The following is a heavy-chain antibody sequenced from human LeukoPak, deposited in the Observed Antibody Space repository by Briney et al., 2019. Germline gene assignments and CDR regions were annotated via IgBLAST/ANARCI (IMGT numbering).Heavy chain of an antibody. CDR1: GGSISSHY. V-gene: IGHV4-59*11. CDR3: AKVPYDTTVYYYFDY. J-gene: IGHJ4*02. D-gene: IGHD3-22*01. CDR2: IYYSGST. Sequence: SETLSLTCTVTGGSISSHYWSWIRQPPGKGLEWIGYIYYSGSTNYNPSLKSRVTISVDTSKNQFSLKLSSVTAADTAVYYCAKVPYDTTVYYYFDYWGQGTLVTVSS.